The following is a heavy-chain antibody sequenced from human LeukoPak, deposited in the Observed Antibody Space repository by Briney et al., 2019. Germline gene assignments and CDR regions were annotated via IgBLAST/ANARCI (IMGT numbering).Heavy chain of an antibody. CDR3: ARGKQWLVRDGYYYGMDV. CDR1: GFTFSDYY. J-gene: IGHJ6*02. CDR2: ISSSGSTI. Sequence: GGSLRLSCAASGFTFSDYYMSWIRQAPGKGLEWVPYISSSGSTIYYADSVKGRFTISRDNAKNSLYLQMNSLRAEDTAVYYRARGKQWLVRDGYYYGMDVWGQGTTVTVSS. V-gene: IGHV3-11*01. D-gene: IGHD6-19*01.